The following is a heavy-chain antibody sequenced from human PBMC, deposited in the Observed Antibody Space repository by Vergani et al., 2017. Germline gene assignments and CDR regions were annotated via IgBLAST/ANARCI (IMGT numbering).Heavy chain of an antibody. Sequence: EVQLLESGGGLVQPGRSLRLSCAASGFTFDDYAMHWVRQAPGKGLEWVSGISLNSGSIGYAASVKGRFTISRDNAKNSLYLQMNSLRAEDTALYDCAKDIYSSSSRPWAFDYWGQGTLVTVSS. CDR3: AKDIYSSSSRPWAFDY. CDR1: GFTFDDYA. V-gene: IGHV3-9*01. D-gene: IGHD6-6*01. CDR2: ISLNSGSI. J-gene: IGHJ4*02.